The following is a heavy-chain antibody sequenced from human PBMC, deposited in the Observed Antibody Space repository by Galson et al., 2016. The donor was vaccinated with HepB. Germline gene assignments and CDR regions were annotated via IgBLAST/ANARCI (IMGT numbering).Heavy chain of an antibody. J-gene: IGHJ5*02. CDR2: FHPEDGET. V-gene: IGHV1-24*01. CDR1: GYTLTELS. Sequence: SVKVSCKVSGYTLTELSMHWVRQAPGKGLEWMGGFHPEDGETIYAQKFQGRVTMTEDTSTDTAYMELSSLRSEDTAVYYFATVDSLAWDNWFDPWGQGTLVTVSS. D-gene: IGHD3-9*01. CDR3: ATVDSLAWDNWFDP.